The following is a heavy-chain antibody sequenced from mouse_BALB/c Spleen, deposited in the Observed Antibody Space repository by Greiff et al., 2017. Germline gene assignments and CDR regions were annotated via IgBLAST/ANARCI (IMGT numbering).Heavy chain of an antibody. CDR1: GFTFSSYG. CDR3: ARDAYYYGSRDAMDY. D-gene: IGHD1-1*01. J-gene: IGHJ4*01. Sequence: EVQLQESGGGLVQPGGSLKLSCAASGFTFSSYGMSWVRQTPDKRLELVATINSNGGSTYYPDSVKGRFTISRDNAKNTLYLQMSSLKSEDTAMYYCARDAYYYGSRDAMDYWGQGTSDTVSS. CDR2: INSNGGST. V-gene: IGHV5-6-3*01.